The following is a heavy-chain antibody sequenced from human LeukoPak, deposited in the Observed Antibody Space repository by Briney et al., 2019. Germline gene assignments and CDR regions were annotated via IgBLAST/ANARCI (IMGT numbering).Heavy chain of an antibody. D-gene: IGHD2-8*02. V-gene: IGHV3-21*01. Sequence: GGSLRLSCAASGFTFSSYSMNWVRQAPGKGLEWVSSISSSSSYIYYADSVKGRFTISRDNAKNSLYLQMNNLRAEDTAVYSCVRQVGEGLVEAFDIWGQGRMVTVSS. CDR1: GFTFSSYS. CDR3: VRQVGEGLVEAFDI. CDR2: ISSSSSYI. J-gene: IGHJ3*02.